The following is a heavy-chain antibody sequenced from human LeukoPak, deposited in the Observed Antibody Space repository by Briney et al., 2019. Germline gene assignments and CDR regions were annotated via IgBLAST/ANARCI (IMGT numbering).Heavy chain of an antibody. D-gene: IGHD3-22*01. CDR2: VDHSGST. CDR1: AYSISSGYY. J-gene: IGHJ4*02. CDR3: ARRRGYYDSSGYYFRLDFDY. V-gene: IGHV4-38-2*02. Sequence: SETLSLTCTVSAYSISSGYYWGWIRQTPGKGLEWIGSVDHSGSTYYNPSLKSRVTISIDTSKNQFSLKLSSVTAADTAVYYCARRRGYYDSSGYYFRLDFDYWGQGTLVTVSS.